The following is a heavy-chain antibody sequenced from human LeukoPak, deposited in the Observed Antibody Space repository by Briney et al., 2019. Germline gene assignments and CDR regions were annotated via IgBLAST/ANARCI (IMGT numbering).Heavy chain of an antibody. Sequence: GGSLRLSCVASGFSFGNYAMSWVRQAPGKGLQWVSQISGAGGATWYAGFARDRFTISRDNSKKTLYLQMSGLRVEDTAMYYCVKDPRDTYGTNWFVSWGQGTLLIVSS. J-gene: IGHJ5*01. CDR2: ISGAGGAT. D-gene: IGHD2-21*01. V-gene: IGHV3-23*01. CDR1: GFSFGNYA. CDR3: VKDPRDTYGTNWFVS.